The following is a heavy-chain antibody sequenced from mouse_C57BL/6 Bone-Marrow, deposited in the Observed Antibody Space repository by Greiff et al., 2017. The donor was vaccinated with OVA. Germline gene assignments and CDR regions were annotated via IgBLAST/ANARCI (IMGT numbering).Heavy chain of an antibody. CDR3: AREGWLLVYAMDY. Sequence: QVQLQQSGPELVKPGASVKISCKASGYAFSSSWMNWVKQRPGKGLEWIGRIYPGDGDTNYNGKFKGKATLTADKSSSTAYMQLSSLTSEDSAVYFCAREGWLLVYAMDYWGQGTSVTVSS. CDR1: GYAFSSSW. D-gene: IGHD2-3*01. V-gene: IGHV1-82*01. J-gene: IGHJ4*01. CDR2: IYPGDGDT.